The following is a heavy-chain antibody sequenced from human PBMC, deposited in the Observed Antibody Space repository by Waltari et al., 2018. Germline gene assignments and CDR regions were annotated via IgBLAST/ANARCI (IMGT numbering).Heavy chain of an antibody. CDR1: GFTFSSYA. V-gene: IGHV3-64*01. D-gene: IGHD3-3*01. CDR2: ISSNGGST. Sequence: EVQLVESGGGLVQPGGSLRLSCAASGFTFSSYAMHWVRQAPGKGLEYVSAISSNGGSTYYANSVKGRFTISRDNSKNTLYLQMGSLRAEDMAVYYCARGPARYDFWSGYLDWYFDLWGRGTLVTVSS. CDR3: ARGPARYDFWSGYLDWYFDL. J-gene: IGHJ2*01.